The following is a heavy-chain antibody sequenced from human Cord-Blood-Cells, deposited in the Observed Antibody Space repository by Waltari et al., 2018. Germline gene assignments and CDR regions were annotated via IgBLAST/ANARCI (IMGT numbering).Heavy chain of an antibody. CDR3: ARHRGDFWSGYYDAFDI. D-gene: IGHD3-3*01. CDR1: GSISSSSYY. CDR2: IYYSGGT. Sequence: GSISSSSYYWGWIRQPPGKGLEWIGSIYYSGGTYYNPSLKSRVTISVDTSKNQFSLKLSSVTAADTAVYYCARHRGDFWSGYYDAFDIWGQGTMVTVSS. V-gene: IGHV4-39*01. J-gene: IGHJ3*02.